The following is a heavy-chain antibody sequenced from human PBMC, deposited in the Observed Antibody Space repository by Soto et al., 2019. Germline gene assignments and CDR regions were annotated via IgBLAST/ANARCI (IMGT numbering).Heavy chain of an antibody. CDR1: GYTFFTYD. CDR2: ISTYSGDT. J-gene: IGHJ5*02. D-gene: IGHD3-3*01. Sequence: QVHLVQSGVEMKSPGASVKVSCQASGYTFFTYDISWVRQAPGQGLEWMGWISTYSGDTKYAQKFQGRVTMTTDTYTTTAYLALRSLRSADTAVYYCARQHGTTTSENWFDPWGQGTLVTVSS. CDR3: ARQHGTTTSENWFDP. V-gene: IGHV1-18*01.